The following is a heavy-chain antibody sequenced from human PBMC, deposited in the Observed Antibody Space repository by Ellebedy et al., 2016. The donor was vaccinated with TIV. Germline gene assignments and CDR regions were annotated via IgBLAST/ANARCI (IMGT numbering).Heavy chain of an antibody. CDR3: AKDRYCSGGICYWADY. D-gene: IGHD2-15*01. CDR1: GFTFSSYV. V-gene: IGHV3-23*01. CDR2: ISGSGDST. Sequence: PGGSLRLSCADSGFTFSSYVMSWVRQAPGTGLEWVLTISGSGDSTHYADSVKGRFTISRDNSKNTLYLQMNSLRAEDTAVYYCAKDRYCSGGICYWADYWGQGTQVTVSS. J-gene: IGHJ4*02.